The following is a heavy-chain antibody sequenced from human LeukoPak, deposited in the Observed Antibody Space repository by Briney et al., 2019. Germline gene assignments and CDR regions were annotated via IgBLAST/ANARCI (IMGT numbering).Heavy chain of an antibody. Sequence: SETLSLTCTVSGYSISSGYYWGWIRQPPGKGLEWVGSIHHSESTYYNPSLKSRVTISVDTSKNQFSLKLSSVTAADTAVYYCARNLWFGELLAAELDRFDPWGQGTLVTVSS. J-gene: IGHJ5*02. CDR1: GYSISSGYY. CDR2: IHHSEST. CDR3: ARNLWFGELLAAELDRFDP. D-gene: IGHD3-10*01. V-gene: IGHV4-38-2*02.